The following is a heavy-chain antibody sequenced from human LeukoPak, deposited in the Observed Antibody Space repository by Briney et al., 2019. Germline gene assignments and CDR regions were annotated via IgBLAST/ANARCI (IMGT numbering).Heavy chain of an antibody. D-gene: IGHD2-15*01. Sequence: PSETLSLTCAVSGYSLSSGYYWGWIRQPPGKGLEWIGRIYHSGSTYYNPSLKSRVTISVDTSKNQFSLQLSSVTAADTAVYYCAAYCSGGSCYSDSDYWGQGTLVTVSS. CDR3: AAYCSGGSCYSDSDY. CDR2: IYHSGST. CDR1: GYSLSSGYY. V-gene: IGHV4-38-2*01. J-gene: IGHJ4*02.